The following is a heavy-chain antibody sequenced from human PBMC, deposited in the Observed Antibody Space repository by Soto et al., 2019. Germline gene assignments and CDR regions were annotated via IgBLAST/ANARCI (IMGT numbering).Heavy chain of an antibody. V-gene: IGHV1-3*01. D-gene: IGHD6-13*01. CDR1: GYTFTSYA. J-gene: IGHJ6*02. CDR2: INAGNGNT. CDR3: ARDKIYSSSGYYCGMDV. Sequence: QVQLVQSGAEVKKPGASVKVSCKASGYTFTSYAMHWVRQAPGQRLEWMGWINAGNGNTKYSQKFQGRVTITRDTSASTAYMELSSLRSEDTAVYYCARDKIYSSSGYYCGMDVWGQGTTVTVSS.